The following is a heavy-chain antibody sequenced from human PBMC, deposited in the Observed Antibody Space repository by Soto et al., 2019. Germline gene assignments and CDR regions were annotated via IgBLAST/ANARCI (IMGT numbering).Heavy chain of an antibody. J-gene: IGHJ4*02. V-gene: IGHV3-30*18. CDR1: GFTFSSYG. CDR2: ISYDGSNK. CDR3: AKSAFEAVGATMVDY. D-gene: IGHD1-26*01. Sequence: QVQLVESGGGVVQPGRSLRLSCAASGFTFSSYGMHWVRQAPGKGLEWVAVISYDGSNKYYADSVKGRFTISRDNSKNTLYLQMNSLRAEDTAVYYCAKSAFEAVGATMVDYWGQGTLVTVSS.